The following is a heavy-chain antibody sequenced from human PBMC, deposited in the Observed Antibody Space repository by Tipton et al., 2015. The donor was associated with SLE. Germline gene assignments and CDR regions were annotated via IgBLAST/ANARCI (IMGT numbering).Heavy chain of an antibody. D-gene: IGHD5-24*01. Sequence: GSLRLSCAVSGYSISSGYYWGWIRQPPGNGLEWIGSIFHGGSTYYNPSLNSRVTISVDTSKTQFSLKLSSVTAADTAIYYWARHRGAGYTYDAFDIWGQGTMVTVSS. V-gene: IGHV4-38-2*01. CDR3: ARHRGAGYTYDAFDI. CDR1: GYSISSGYY. CDR2: IFHGGST. J-gene: IGHJ3*02.